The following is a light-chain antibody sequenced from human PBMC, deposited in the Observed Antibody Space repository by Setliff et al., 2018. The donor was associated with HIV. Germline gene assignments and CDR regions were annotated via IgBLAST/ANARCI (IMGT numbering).Light chain of an antibody. Sequence: SALAQPRSVSGSPGQPVTISCTGSSSDVGGYKYVSWYQQHPGKAPKLMIYDVSKRPSGAPDRFSGSKSGNTASLTISGLQAEDEADYYCCSYAGSYPYVFGTGTKVTVL. CDR2: DVS. CDR1: SSDVGGYKY. CDR3: CSYAGSYPYV. V-gene: IGLV2-11*01. J-gene: IGLJ1*01.